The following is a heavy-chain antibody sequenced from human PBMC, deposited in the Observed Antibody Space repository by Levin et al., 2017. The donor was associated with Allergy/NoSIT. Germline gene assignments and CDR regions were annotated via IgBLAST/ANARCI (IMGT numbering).Heavy chain of an antibody. CDR1: GFTLNNYW. CDR3: ARLHDNGDYKCWFDP. D-gene: IGHD4-17*01. CDR2: IKQDGSET. Sequence: LSLTCAASGFTLNNYWMSWVRQAPGKGLEWVANIKQDGSETYFVDSVRGRFTMSRDNAKNSLYLQMNSLRAEDTAVYYCARLHDNGDYKCWFDPWGQGTLVTVSS. J-gene: IGHJ5*02. V-gene: IGHV3-7*01.